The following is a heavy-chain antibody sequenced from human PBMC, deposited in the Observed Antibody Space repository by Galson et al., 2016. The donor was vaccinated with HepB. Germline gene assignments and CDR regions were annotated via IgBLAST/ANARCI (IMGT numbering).Heavy chain of an antibody. D-gene: IGHD3-10*01. Sequence: SVKVSCKASGGTFRNYAISWVRQAPGQGLEWMGWIIPMFVKAKYAEKFQGRVTITADESTSTAYMELRSLRSEDTAVYYCARWASFAKDLWSGPFDYWGQGTLVTVS. J-gene: IGHJ4*02. CDR1: GGTFRNYA. CDR2: IIPMFVKA. CDR3: ARWASFAKDLWSGPFDY. V-gene: IGHV1-69*13.